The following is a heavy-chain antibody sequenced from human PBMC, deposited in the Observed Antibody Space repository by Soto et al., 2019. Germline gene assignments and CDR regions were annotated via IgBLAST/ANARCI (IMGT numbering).Heavy chain of an antibody. CDR3: ARGRRDWNDDAYYYYGMDV. V-gene: IGHV1-69*04. J-gene: IGHJ6*02. Sequence: ASVKVSCKASGGTFSSYAISWVRQAPGQGLEWMGRIIPILGIANYAQKFQGRVTITADKSTSTAYMELSSLRSEDTAVYYCARGRRDWNDDAYYYYGMDVWGQGTTVTVS. CDR2: IIPILGIA. D-gene: IGHD1-1*01. CDR1: GGTFSSYA.